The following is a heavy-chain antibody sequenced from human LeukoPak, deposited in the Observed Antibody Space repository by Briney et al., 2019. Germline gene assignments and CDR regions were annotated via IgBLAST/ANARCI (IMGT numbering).Heavy chain of an antibody. CDR2: ISASGRST. CDR3: AKSPVWLRTYFDY. CDR1: GFNFSSFV. V-gene: IGHV3-23*01. J-gene: IGHJ4*02. Sequence: GGSLRLSCAGSGFNFSSFVMTWVRQAPGKGLEWVSSISASGRSTYYADSVKGRFTISRDNSKNTLYLQMNSLRAEDTAVYYCAKSPVWLRTYFDYWGQGTLVTVS. D-gene: IGHD5-18*01.